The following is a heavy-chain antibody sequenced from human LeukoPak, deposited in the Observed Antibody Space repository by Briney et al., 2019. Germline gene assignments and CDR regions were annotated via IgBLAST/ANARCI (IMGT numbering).Heavy chain of an antibody. J-gene: IGHJ3*01. CDR1: GGSFTNYY. V-gene: IGHV4-34*01. CDR2: IDHSGST. Sequence: SETLSLTCAVYGGSFTNYYWSWIRQPPGKGLEWIGEIDHSGSTNYNPYLKSRVTISLDKSNNQFSLKLSSVTAADTAVYYCARAPYLSSGSWGQGTLVAVSS. CDR3: ARAPYLSSGS. D-gene: IGHD3-22*01.